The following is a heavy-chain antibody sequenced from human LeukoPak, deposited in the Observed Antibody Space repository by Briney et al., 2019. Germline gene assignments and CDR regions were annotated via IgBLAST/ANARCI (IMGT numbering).Heavy chain of an antibody. CDR2: ISGGGETR. V-gene: IGHV3-48*03. D-gene: IGHD5-18*01. J-gene: IGHJ4*02. CDR3: ARETEGVTAYFDY. CDR1: GFTFSLYE. Sequence: GGSLRLSCAASGFTFSLYEMNWVRQAPVKGLEWVSYISGGGETRYYADSVKGRFTISRDNSKNTLYLQMNSLRAEDTAVYYCARETEGVTAYFDYWGQGTLVTVSS.